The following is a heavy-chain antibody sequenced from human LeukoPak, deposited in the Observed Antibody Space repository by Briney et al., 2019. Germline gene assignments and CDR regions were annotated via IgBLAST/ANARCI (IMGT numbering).Heavy chain of an antibody. CDR2: INQAGTEK. CDR3: ARDSIAAAGTPDY. D-gene: IGHD6-13*01. V-gene: IGHV3-7*01. CDR1: GFTFSTHW. J-gene: IGHJ4*02. Sequence: GGSLRLSCAASGFTFSTHWMTWVRQAPGKGLEWVANINQAGTEKYYVDSVKGRFTISRDNAKNSLSPQMNSLRAEDTAVYYCARDSIAAAGTPDYWGQGTLVTVSS.